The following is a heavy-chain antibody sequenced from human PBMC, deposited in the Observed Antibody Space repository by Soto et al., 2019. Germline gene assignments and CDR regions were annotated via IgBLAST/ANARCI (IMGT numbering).Heavy chain of an antibody. CDR1: GFTFSSYG. Sequence: QVQLVESGGGVVQPGRSLRLSCAASGFTFSSYGMHWVRQAPGKGLGWVAVIWYDGSNKYYADSVKGRFTISRDNSKNTLYLQMNSLRAEATAVYYCARDPRSSYPGGYWGQGTLVTVSS. J-gene: IGHJ4*02. V-gene: IGHV3-33*01. D-gene: IGHD6-6*01. CDR3: ARDPRSSYPGGY. CDR2: IWYDGSNK.